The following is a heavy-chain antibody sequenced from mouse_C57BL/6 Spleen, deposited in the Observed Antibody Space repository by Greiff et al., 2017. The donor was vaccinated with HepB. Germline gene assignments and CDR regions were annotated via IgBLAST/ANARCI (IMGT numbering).Heavy chain of an antibody. CDR3: AREGGGSGYFDY. V-gene: IGHV1-64*01. CDR2: IHPNSGST. J-gene: IGHJ2*01. D-gene: IGHD3-2*02. Sequence: QVQLQQPGAELVKPGASVKLSCKASGYTFTSYWMHWVKQRPGQGLEWIGMIHPNSGSTNYNEKFKSKATLTVDKSSSTAYMQLSSLTSEDSAVSYWAREGGGSGYFDYWGQGTTLTVSS. CDR1: GYTFTSYW.